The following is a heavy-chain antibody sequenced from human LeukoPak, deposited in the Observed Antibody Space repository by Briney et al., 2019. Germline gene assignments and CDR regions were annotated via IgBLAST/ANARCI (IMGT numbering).Heavy chain of an antibody. CDR3: ARDLSSGWYYFDY. J-gene: IGHJ4*02. V-gene: IGHV1-69*13. CDR1: GGTFSSYA. Sequence: AVKVSCKASGGTFSSYAITWVRQAPGQGLEWMGGIIPLFGTPNYAQKFQGRVTITADESTSTAYMELSSLRSEDTAVYYCARDLSSGWYYFDYLGQGTLVTVSS. D-gene: IGHD6-19*01. CDR2: IIPLFGTP.